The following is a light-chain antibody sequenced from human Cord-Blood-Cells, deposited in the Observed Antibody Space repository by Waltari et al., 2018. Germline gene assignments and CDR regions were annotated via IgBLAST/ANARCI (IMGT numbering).Light chain of an antibody. CDR2: GAS. Sequence: EIELTQSPGTLSLYPGERATLSCRASQSVSSSYLAWYQQKPGQAPRLLIYGASSRATGIPDRFSGSGSGTDFTLTISRLEPEDFAVYYCQQYGSSPTFGGGTKVEIK. V-gene: IGKV3-20*01. CDR1: QSVSSSY. J-gene: IGKJ4*01. CDR3: QQYGSSPT.